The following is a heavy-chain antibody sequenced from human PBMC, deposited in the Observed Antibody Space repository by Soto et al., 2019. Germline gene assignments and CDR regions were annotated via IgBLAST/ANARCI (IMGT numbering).Heavy chain of an antibody. Sequence: SETLSLTCTFSVGSISSYYWSCIRHAPGKGLEWIGYIYYSGSTNYNPSLKSRVTISVDTSKNQFSLKLSSVTAADTAVYYCARECPPAGTEKFSFEPWGQGTLVTVSS. CDR3: ARECPPAGTEKFSFEP. CDR2: IYYSGST. J-gene: IGHJ5*02. D-gene: IGHD6-13*01. CDR1: VGSISSYY. V-gene: IGHV4-59*01.